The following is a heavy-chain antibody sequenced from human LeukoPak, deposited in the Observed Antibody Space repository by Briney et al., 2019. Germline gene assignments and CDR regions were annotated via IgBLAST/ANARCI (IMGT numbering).Heavy chain of an antibody. CDR1: GFTFSNYA. V-gene: IGHV3-23*01. CDR3: TIIVGATLDY. D-gene: IGHD1-26*01. J-gene: IGHJ4*02. Sequence: GGSLRLSCAASGFTFSNYAMNWVRQAPGKGLEWVSLISGSTGSTYYADSVKGRFSISRDNSKNTAYLQMNSLKTEDTAVYYCTIIVGATLDYWGQGTLVTVSS. CDR2: ISGSTGST.